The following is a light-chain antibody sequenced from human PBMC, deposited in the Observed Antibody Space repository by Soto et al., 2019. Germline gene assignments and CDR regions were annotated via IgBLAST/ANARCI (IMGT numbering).Light chain of an antibody. CDR3: QQYNNYLMYT. CDR2: DAS. J-gene: IGKJ2*01. V-gene: IGKV1-5*01. Sequence: DIQMTQSPSTLSASVGDRVTITCRASQSISSWLAWYQQKPGKAPKLLIYDASTLESWVPSRFSGSGSGTEFTLTISSLQPDDFATYYCQQYNNYLMYTFGQGTKLEIK. CDR1: QSISSW.